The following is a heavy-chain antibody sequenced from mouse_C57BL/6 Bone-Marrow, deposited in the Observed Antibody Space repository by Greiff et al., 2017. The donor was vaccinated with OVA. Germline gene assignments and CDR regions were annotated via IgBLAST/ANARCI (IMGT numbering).Heavy chain of an antibody. V-gene: IGHV1-18*01. CDR2: INPNNGGT. Sequence: VQLKESGPELVKPGASVKIPCKASGYTFTDYNMDWVKQSHGKSLEWIGDINPNNGGTIYNQKFKGKATLTVDKSSSTAYMELRSLTSEDTAVYYGATTMVTSWFAYWGQGTLVTVSA. J-gene: IGHJ3*01. CDR1: GYTFTDYN. D-gene: IGHD2-2*01. CDR3: ATTMVTSWFAY.